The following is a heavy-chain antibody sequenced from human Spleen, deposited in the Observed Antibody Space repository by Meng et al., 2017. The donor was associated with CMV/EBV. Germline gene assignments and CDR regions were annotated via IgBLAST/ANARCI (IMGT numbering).Heavy chain of an antibody. J-gene: IGHJ6*02. CDR2: IKEDGSEK. D-gene: IGHD3-10*01. Sequence: GESLKISCAASGFTFSSYWMTWVRQAPGKGLEWVANIKEDGSEKYYVDSVKGRFTISRDNAKNSLYLQMNSLRAEDTAVYYCARDYYGSGSYYPYYYYYGMDVWGQGTTVTVSS. CDR1: GFTFSSYW. CDR3: ARDYYGSGSYYPYYYYYGMDV. V-gene: IGHV3-7*01.